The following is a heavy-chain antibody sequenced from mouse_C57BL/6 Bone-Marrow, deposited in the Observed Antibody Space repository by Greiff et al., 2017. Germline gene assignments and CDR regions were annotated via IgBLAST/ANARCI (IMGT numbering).Heavy chain of an antibody. D-gene: IGHD2-2*01. CDR2: IYPRDGST. CDR3: AREGVLWLRRGGYYYAMDY. V-gene: IGHV1-85*01. CDR1: GYTFTSYD. J-gene: IGHJ4*01. Sequence: QVQLLQQSGPELVKPGASVKLSCKASGYTFTSYDINWVKQRPGQGLEWIGWIYPRDGSTKYNEKFKGKATLTVDTSSSTAYMELHSLTSEDSAVYFCAREGVLWLRRGGYYYAMDYWGQGTSVTVSS.